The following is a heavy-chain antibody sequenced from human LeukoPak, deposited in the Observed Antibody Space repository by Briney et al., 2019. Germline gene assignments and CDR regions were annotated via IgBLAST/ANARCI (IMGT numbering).Heavy chain of an antibody. V-gene: IGHV4-61*02. CDR2: VYTSGST. Sequence: SETLSLTCTVSGGSVSSGGYYWTWIRQPTGKGLEWIGRVYTSGSTNYNPSLKSRVTISLDTSKNQFSLKLSSVTAADTAVYYCARGPLGYQGAFDIWGQGTMVTVSS. CDR3: ARGPLGYQGAFDI. J-gene: IGHJ3*02. D-gene: IGHD5-12*01. CDR1: GGSVSSGGYY.